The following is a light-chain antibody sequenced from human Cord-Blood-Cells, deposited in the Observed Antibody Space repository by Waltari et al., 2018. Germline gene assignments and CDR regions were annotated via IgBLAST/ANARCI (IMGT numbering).Light chain of an antibody. Sequence: QPALTQPPSVSGSPGQSVTISCTGTSSDVGSYNRVSWYQQPPGTAPKLMIYEVSNRPSGVPDRFSGSKSGNTASLTISGLQAEDEADYYCSSYTSSSTWVFGGGTKLTVL. J-gene: IGLJ3*02. CDR2: EVS. CDR1: SSDVGSYNR. V-gene: IGLV2-18*02. CDR3: SSYTSSSTWV.